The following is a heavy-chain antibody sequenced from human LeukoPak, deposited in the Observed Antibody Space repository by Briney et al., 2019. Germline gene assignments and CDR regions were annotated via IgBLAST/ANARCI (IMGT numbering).Heavy chain of an antibody. V-gene: IGHV3-30*03. Sequence: GGSLRLSCAASGFTFNNAWMNWVRQAPGKGLEWVAIISNDGSRKYYAHSVEGRFTISRDNSKNTLYLQMDSLRAEDTAVYYCARDRAWNYFDYWGQGTLVTVSS. J-gene: IGHJ4*02. CDR1: GFTFNNAW. CDR3: ARDRAWNYFDY. D-gene: IGHD3-3*01. CDR2: ISNDGSRK.